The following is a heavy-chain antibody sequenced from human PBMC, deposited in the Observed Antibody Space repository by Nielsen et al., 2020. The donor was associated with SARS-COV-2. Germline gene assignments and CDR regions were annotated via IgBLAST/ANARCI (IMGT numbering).Heavy chain of an antibody. J-gene: IGHJ3*02. CDR1: GFTFSTYG. D-gene: IGHD3-22*01. CDR3: AKDFYDSSGYLKLDAFDI. Sequence: GESLKISCAASGFTFSTYGMHWVRQAPGKGPAWVAVISYDGSNKYYADSVKGRFTISRDNSKNTLYLQMNSLRAEDTAVYYCAKDFYDSSGYLKLDAFDIWGQGTMVTVSS. CDR2: ISYDGSNK. V-gene: IGHV3-30*18.